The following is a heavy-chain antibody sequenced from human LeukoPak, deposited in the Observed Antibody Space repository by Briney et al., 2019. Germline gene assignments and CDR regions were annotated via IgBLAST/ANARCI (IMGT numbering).Heavy chain of an antibody. Sequence: GGSLRLSCAASGFTFSSYSMNWVRQAPGKGLEWVSVIYGGGSTYYADSVKGRFTISRDNSKNTLYLQMNSLRAEDTAVYYCARLEGVYYFDYWGQGTLVTVSS. CDR1: GFTFSSYS. D-gene: IGHD6-13*01. J-gene: IGHJ4*02. V-gene: IGHV3-66*01. CDR2: IYGGGST. CDR3: ARLEGVYYFDY.